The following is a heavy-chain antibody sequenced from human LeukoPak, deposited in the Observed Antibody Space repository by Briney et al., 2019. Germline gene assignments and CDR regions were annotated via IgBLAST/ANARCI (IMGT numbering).Heavy chain of an antibody. J-gene: IGHJ4*02. CDR3: ASIYDFWSGYYSGTPY. D-gene: IGHD3-3*01. CDR2: IFYSGRT. Sequence: SETLSLTCTVSGGSISSRSYYWGWIRQPPGKGLEWLGNIFYSGRTYYNPSLKSRVTMSVDTSKNQFSLKLSSVTAADTAVYYCASIYDFWSGYYSGTPYWGQGTLVTVSS. V-gene: IGHV4-39*01. CDR1: GGSISSRSYY.